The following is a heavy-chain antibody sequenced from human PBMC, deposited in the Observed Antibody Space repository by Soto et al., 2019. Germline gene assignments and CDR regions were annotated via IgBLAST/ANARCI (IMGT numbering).Heavy chain of an antibody. Sequence: ASVKVSCKASGYTFTSYYMYWVRQAPGQGLEWMGIINPSGGSTSYAQKFQGRVTMTRDTSTSTVYMELSSLRSEDAAVYYCARVEMATIKGNAFDIWGQGTMVTVSS. CDR3: ARVEMATIKGNAFDI. V-gene: IGHV1-46*01. J-gene: IGHJ3*02. CDR1: GYTFTSYY. D-gene: IGHD5-12*01. CDR2: INPSGGST.